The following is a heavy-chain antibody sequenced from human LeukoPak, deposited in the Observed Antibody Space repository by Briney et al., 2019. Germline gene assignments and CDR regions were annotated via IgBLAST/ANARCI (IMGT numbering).Heavy chain of an antibody. J-gene: IGHJ4*02. V-gene: IGHV4-34*01. Sequence: SETLSLTCAVYGVSFSGYYWSWIRQPPGKGLEWIGEINHSGSTNYNPSLKSRVTISVDTSKNQFSLKLSSVTAADTAVYYCARGNYGSGSYYLSDWGQGTLVTVSS. CDR1: GVSFSGYY. CDR3: ARGNYGSGSYYLSD. CDR2: INHSGST. D-gene: IGHD3-10*01.